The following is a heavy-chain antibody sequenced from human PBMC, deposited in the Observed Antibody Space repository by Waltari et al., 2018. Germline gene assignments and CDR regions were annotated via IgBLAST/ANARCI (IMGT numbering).Heavy chain of an antibody. V-gene: IGHV3-48*03. J-gene: IGHJ4*02. D-gene: IGHD3-9*01. CDR1: GFTFKNSE. Sequence: EVQLVESGGGLVQPGGSLRLSCVTSGFTFKNSEMNWVRQAPGKGLEWVSYISTGGSTIHHADSVKGRFTISRDNAENSLYLEMNSLRAEDTAVYYCASSNDTTGYYLDYWGQGTLVTVFS. CDR3: ASSNDTTGYYLDY. CDR2: ISTGGSTI.